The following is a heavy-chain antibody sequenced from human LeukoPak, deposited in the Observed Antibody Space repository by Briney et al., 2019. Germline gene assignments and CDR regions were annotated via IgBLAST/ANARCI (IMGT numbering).Heavy chain of an antibody. J-gene: IGHJ6*02. CDR1: GGSISSYY. D-gene: IGHD2-2*01. CDR3: AREPHRYCSSTSCYLDGMDV. CDR2: IYYSGST. V-gene: IGHV4-59*01. Sequence: SETLSLTCTVSGGSISSYYWSWIRQPPGKGLEWIGYIYYSGSTHYNPSLKSRVTISVDTSKNQFSLKLSSVTAADTAVYYCAREPHRYCSSTSCYLDGMDVWGQGTTVTVSS.